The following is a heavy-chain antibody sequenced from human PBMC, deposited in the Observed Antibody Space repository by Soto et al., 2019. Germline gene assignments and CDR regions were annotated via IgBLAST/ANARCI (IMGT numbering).Heavy chain of an antibody. CDR2: ISRDGTNT. V-gene: IGHV3-43*01. CDR1: GFTFDDYN. D-gene: IGHD3-22*01. J-gene: IGHJ5*02. CDR3: VKETYYYDLSSYYPIGS. Sequence: EVQLVQSGGVVVQPGGSLRLSCAASGFTFDDYNMHWVRQAPGKGLEWVSLISRDGTNTNYAESVKGRFTISRDNSKNSLYFQMNSLRTEDTALYYCVKETYYYDLSSYYPIGSCGQGTLVTVSS.